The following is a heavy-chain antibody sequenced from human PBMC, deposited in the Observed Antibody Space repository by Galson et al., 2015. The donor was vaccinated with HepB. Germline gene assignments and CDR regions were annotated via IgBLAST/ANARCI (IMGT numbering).Heavy chain of an antibody. CDR1: GFIFSDYY. J-gene: IGHJ4*02. V-gene: IGHV3-11*01. CDR2: ISDSGDIK. CDR3: AGYYYHDSTGYYSLDF. Sequence: SLRLSCAASGFIFSDYYMTWIRQAPGKGLEWVSYISDSGDIKYYADSLEGRFTISRDNAKNSLYLQMNSLRAEDTAIYYCAGYYYHDSTGYYSLDFWGQGTLVTVSS. D-gene: IGHD3-22*01.